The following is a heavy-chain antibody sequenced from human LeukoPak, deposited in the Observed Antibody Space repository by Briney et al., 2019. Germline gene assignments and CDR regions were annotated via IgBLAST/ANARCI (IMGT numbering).Heavy chain of an antibody. CDR1: GFTFDDYG. CDR3: AKHPHIGVAPAPFFY. V-gene: IGHV3-20*04. CDR2: INWNGGST. D-gene: IGHD2-2*01. J-gene: IGHJ4*02. Sequence: GGSLRLSCVASGFTFDDYGMSWVRQAPGKGLEWVSGINWNGGSTGYADSVKGRFTISRDNSKNTLYLQMNSLRAENTAVYYCAKHPHIGVAPAPFFYWGQGTLVTVSS.